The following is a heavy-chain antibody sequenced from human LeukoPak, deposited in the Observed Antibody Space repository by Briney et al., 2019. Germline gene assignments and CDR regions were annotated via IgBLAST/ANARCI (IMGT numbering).Heavy chain of an antibody. CDR2: INPSSGST. D-gene: IGHD4-17*01. CDR3: ARGGTVTTAPIDY. Sequence: ASVTVSCKASGYTFTIYYMHWARQAPGQGLEWMGIINPSSGSTSYAQRFQGRVTMTRDTSTSTVDMELSSLTFADTAVYYCARGGTVTTAPIDYWGQGTLVTVSS. CDR1: GYTFTIYY. J-gene: IGHJ4*02. V-gene: IGHV1-46*01.